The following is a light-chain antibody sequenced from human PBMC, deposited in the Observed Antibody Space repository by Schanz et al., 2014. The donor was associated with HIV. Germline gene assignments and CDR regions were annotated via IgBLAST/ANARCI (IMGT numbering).Light chain of an antibody. CDR1: SSNIGSVYD. J-gene: IGLJ3*02. CDR2: ANS. Sequence: QSVLTQPPSVSGAPGQRVTISCTGSSSNIGSVYDVHWYQQLPGTAPKHLIFANSDRPSGVPDRFSGSKSGNTASLTISGLQTEDEADYFCSSFAGSESHWVFGGGTKLTVL. V-gene: IGLV1-40*01. CDR3: SSFAGSESHWV.